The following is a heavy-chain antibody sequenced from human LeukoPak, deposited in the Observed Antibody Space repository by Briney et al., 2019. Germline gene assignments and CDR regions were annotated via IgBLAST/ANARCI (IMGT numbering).Heavy chain of an antibody. CDR3: ARRLGFGTDVFDY. CDR2: INPNSGGT. V-gene: IGHV1-2*02. J-gene: IGHJ4*02. CDR1: GYTFTGYY. D-gene: IGHD3-10*01. Sequence: ASVKVSCKASGYTFTGYYMHWVRQAPGQGLEWMGWINPNSGGTNYAQKFQGRVTMTRDTSISTAYMELSRLRSDDTAVYYCARRLGFGTDVFDYWGQGTLVTVSS.